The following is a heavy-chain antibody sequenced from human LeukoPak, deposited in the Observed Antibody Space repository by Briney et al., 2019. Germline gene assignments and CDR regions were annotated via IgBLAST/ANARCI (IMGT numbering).Heavy chain of an antibody. J-gene: IGHJ6*02. CDR2: IYYSGST. CDR3: ARDRGSYSSYYYGMDV. D-gene: IGHD3-10*01. V-gene: IGHV4-59*01. CDR1: GGSISSYY. Sequence: SETLSLTCTVSGGSISSYYWSWVRQPPGKGLKWIGYIYYSGSTNYNPSLKSRVTISVDTSKNQFSLKLSSVTAADTAVYYCARDRGSYSSYYYGMDVWGQGTTVTVSS.